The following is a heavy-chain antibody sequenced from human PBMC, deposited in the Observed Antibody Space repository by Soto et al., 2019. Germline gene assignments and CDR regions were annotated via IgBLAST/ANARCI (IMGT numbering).Heavy chain of an antibody. D-gene: IGHD3-3*01. CDR2: INPRGDIT. CDR1: GYTFTIYS. Sequence: GASLKVSCDASGYTFTIYSMQWERQAPGQGLEWMGIINPRGDITSYAQKFQGRVTMTRYTSTRTVYMELSSLSSEDTAVYYCARTPVCSGYYGFEYSRQCTLVTV. V-gene: IGHV1-46*01. CDR3: ARTPVCSGYYGFEY. J-gene: IGHJ4*02.